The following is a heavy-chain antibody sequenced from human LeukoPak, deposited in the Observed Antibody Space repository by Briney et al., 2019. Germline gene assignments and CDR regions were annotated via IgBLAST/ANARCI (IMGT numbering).Heavy chain of an antibody. Sequence: ASVKVSCKASQYTFTGHYMHWVRQAPGQGLEWMGWINPNNGVTNYAQKFQGRVTMTRDTTISTAYMELSRLTSDDTAVYYCARDRDGGGLYLYAFDYLGQETLGTGSS. CDR2: INPNNGVT. J-gene: IGHJ4*02. V-gene: IGHV1-2*02. CDR3: ARDRDGGGLYLYAFDY. D-gene: IGHD3-16*01. CDR1: QYTFTGHY.